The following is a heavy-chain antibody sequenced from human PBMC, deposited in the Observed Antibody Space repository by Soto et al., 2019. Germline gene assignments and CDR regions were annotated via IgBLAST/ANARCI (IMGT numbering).Heavy chain of an antibody. CDR3: ARTNEGSSSPYYYYGMDV. V-gene: IGHV3-33*01. Sequence: QVQLVESGGGVVQPGRSLRLSCAASGFTFSSYGMHWVRQAPGKGLEWVAVIWYDGSNKYYADSVKGRFTISRDNSKNTLYLQMNSLGAEDTAVYYCARTNEGSSSPYYYYGMDVWGQGTTVTVSS. CDR2: IWYDGSNK. J-gene: IGHJ6*02. CDR1: GFTFSSYG. D-gene: IGHD6-13*01.